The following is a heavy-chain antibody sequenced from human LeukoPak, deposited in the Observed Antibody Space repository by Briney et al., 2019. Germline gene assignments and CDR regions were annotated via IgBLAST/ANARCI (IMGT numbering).Heavy chain of an antibody. V-gene: IGHV3-23*01. CDR1: GFTFNNYA. D-gene: IGHD2-21*02. CDR2: ISGSGGST. Sequence: PGGSLRLSCAASGFTFNNYAMSWVRQAPGKGLEWVSAISGSGGSTYYADSVKGRFTISRDNSKNTLYLQMNSLRAEDTAVYYCAKEPQVVVTATAFDYWGQGTLVTVSS. J-gene: IGHJ4*02. CDR3: AKEPQVVVTATAFDY.